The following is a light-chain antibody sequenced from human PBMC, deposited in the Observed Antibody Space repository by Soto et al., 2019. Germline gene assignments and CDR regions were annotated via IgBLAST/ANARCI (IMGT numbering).Light chain of an antibody. CDR1: QSISSW. J-gene: IGKJ4*01. CDR2: DAS. Sequence: DIQMTQSPSTGSASVGDRVAITCLASQSISSWLAWYQQKPGKAPKLLIYDASSLESGVPSRFSGSGSATEFTLTISSLQPDDFATYYCQQYNSYSLTFGGGTKVDI. CDR3: QQYNSYSLT. V-gene: IGKV1-5*01.